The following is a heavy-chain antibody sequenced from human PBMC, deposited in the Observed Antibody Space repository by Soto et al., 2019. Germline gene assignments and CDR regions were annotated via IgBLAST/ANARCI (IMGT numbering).Heavy chain of an antibody. CDR2: IWFDGSNK. CDR1: RFTFSSYS. CDR3: ATTGPY. Sequence: VQPGGSLRLSCAASRFTFSSYSMHWVRQAPGKGLEWVAVIWFDGSNKFYADSVKGRFTISRDNSKNTVSLQMNSLRDEDSAAYYCATTGPYWGQGTLVTVSS. J-gene: IGHJ4*02. V-gene: IGHV3-33*01.